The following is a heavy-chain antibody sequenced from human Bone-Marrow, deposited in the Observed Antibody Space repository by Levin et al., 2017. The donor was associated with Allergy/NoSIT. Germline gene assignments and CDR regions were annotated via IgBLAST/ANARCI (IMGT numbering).Heavy chain of an antibody. V-gene: IGHV3-49*03. CDR3: TRDHFRPGDYFDY. J-gene: IGHJ4*02. CDR2: IRSKAYGGTS. D-gene: IGHD3-3*02. CDR1: GFTFGDYA. Sequence: PSGGSLRLSCAASGFTFGDYAMNWFRQAPGKELEWVGFIRSKAYGGTSEYAASVKGRFSISRDDSKSIAYLQMNSLKTEDTAVYYCTRDHFRPGDYFDYWGQGTLVTVSS.